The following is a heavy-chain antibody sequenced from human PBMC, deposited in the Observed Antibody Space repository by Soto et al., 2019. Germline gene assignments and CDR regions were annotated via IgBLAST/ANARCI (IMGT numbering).Heavy chain of an antibody. D-gene: IGHD4-4*01. Sequence: GGSLRLSCAASGFTFSSYAMSWVRQAPGKGLEWVSAISGSGGSTYYADSVKGRFTISRDNSKNTLYLQMNSLRAEDTAVYYCAKAFKDYSNLHGFDYWGQGTLVTVSS. J-gene: IGHJ4*02. CDR3: AKAFKDYSNLHGFDY. V-gene: IGHV3-23*01. CDR2: ISGSGGST. CDR1: GFTFSSYA.